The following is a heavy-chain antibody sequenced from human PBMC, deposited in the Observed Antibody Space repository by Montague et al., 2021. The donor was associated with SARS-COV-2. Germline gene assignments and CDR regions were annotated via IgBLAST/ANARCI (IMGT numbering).Heavy chain of an antibody. D-gene: IGHD2-15*01. Sequence: SETLSLTCTVSGGSISSYYWSWIRQPPGKGQEWIGHIYYSRSTNYNPSLKSRVTLSVDTTKNQFSLKVRSVTAADTAVYYRARSRERWSDDFDIWGQGTMVTVSS. CDR1: GGSISSYY. CDR2: IYYSRST. CDR3: ARSRERWSDDFDI. V-gene: IGHV4-59*08. J-gene: IGHJ3*02.